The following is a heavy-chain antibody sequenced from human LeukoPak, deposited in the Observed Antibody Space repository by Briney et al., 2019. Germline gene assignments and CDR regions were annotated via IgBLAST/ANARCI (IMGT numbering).Heavy chain of an antibody. D-gene: IGHD6-13*01. J-gene: IGHJ4*02. CDR1: GFTFSSYS. CDR2: IGSSSSYI. Sequence: GGSLRLSCAASGFTFSSYSMNWVRQAPGKGLEWVSSIGSSSSYIYYADSVKGRFTISRDNAKNSLYLQMNSLRAEDTAVYYCARDLFRAAAGTFGYWGQGTLVTVSS. V-gene: IGHV3-21*01. CDR3: ARDLFRAAAGTFGY.